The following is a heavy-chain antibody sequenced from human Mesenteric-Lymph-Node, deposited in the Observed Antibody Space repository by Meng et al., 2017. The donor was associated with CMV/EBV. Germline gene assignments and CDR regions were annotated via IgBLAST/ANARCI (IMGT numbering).Heavy chain of an antibody. D-gene: IGHD2-15*01. CDR1: GFRFNTFG. CDR2: IGYDGKKK. CDR3: ARGYVFLYDYGMDV. Sequence: GGSLRLSCAASGFRFNTFGMHWVRQAPGKGPEWVGFIGYDGKKKYYGDSVKGRFTISRDNSKNTLYLQMNNLRMEDTAVYSCARGYVFLYDYGMDVWGRGTTVTVSS. J-gene: IGHJ6*02. V-gene: IGHV3-30*02.